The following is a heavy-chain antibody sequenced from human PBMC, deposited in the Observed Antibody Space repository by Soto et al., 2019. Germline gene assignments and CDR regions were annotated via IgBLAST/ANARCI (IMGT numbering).Heavy chain of an antibody. D-gene: IGHD2-15*01. CDR1: GFTFSSYG. Sequence: GGSLRLSCAASGFTFSSYGMHWVRQAPGKGLEWVAVISYDGSNKYYADSVKGRFTISRDNSKNTLYLQMNSLRAEDTAVYYCAKERGPAVVGSLGMDVWGQGXTVTVYS. V-gene: IGHV3-30*18. CDR3: AKERGPAVVGSLGMDV. J-gene: IGHJ6*02. CDR2: ISYDGSNK.